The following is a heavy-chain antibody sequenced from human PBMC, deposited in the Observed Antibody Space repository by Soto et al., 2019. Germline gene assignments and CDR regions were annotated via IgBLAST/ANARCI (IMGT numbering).Heavy chain of an antibody. CDR3: ARWGWGKNTDY. CDR1: GFTFSSNG. D-gene: IGHD3-16*01. J-gene: IGHJ4*02. V-gene: IGHV3-33*01. CDR2: IWYDGSNK. Sequence: QVQLVESGGGVVQPGTSLRLSCAASGFTFSSNGMHWVRQAPGKGLEWVAVIWYDGSNKYYADSVKGRFTISRDNSKNTPYLQMNSLRADDTAVYYCARWGWGKNTDYWGQGTLVTVSS.